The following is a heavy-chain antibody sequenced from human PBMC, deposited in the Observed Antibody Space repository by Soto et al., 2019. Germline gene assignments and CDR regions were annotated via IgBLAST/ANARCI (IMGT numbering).Heavy chain of an antibody. J-gene: IGHJ4*02. CDR1: GFTFSDSW. Sequence: GGSLRLSCAASGFTFSDSWMDWVRQAPGKGPEWVANINQDGSQTYYVDSVRGRFTVSRDNAENSVYLQMNSLRVEDTAMYYCSRSLNYWGQGTLVTVSS. CDR3: SRSLNY. V-gene: IGHV3-7*01. CDR2: INQDGSQT.